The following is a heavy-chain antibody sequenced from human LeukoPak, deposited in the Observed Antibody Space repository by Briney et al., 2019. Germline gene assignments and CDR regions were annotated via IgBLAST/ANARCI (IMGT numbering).Heavy chain of an antibody. CDR3: ARSYSRSWYGGFDY. CDR1: GFTFSSYS. Sequence: GGSLRLSCAASGFTFSSYSMNWVRQAPGKGLEWVSSISSSSSYIYYADSVKGRFTISRDNAKNSLYLQMNSLRAEDTAVYYCARSYSRSWYGGFDYWGQGTLVTVSS. J-gene: IGHJ4*02. V-gene: IGHV3-21*01. CDR2: ISSSSSYI. D-gene: IGHD6-13*01.